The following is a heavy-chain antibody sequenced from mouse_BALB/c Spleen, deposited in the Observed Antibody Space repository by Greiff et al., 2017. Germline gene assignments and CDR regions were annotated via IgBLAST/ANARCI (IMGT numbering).Heavy chain of an antibody. Sequence: EVQLVETGGGLVQPKGSLKLSCAASGFTFNTNAMNWVRQAPGKGLEWVARIRSKSNNYATYYADSVKDRFTISRDDSQSMLYLQMNNLKTEDTAMYYCVRDAGWLHWYFDVWGAGTTVTVSS. CDR3: VRDAGWLHWYFDV. V-gene: IGHV10S3*01. D-gene: IGHD2-3*01. J-gene: IGHJ1*01. CDR1: GFTFNTNA. CDR2: IRSKSNNYAT.